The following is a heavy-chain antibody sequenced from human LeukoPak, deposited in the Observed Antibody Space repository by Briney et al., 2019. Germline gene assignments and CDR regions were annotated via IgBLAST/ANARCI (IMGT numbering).Heavy chain of an antibody. CDR3: AKTRAFIAAAGLGHGNDY. CDR1: GFTFSSYA. Sequence: GGSLRLSCAASGFTFSSYAMSWVRQAPGKGLEWVSAISGSGGSTYYADSVKGRFTISRDNSKNTLYLQMNSLRAEDTAVYYCAKTRAFIAAAGLGHGNDYWGQGTLVTVSS. J-gene: IGHJ4*02. CDR2: ISGSGGST. V-gene: IGHV3-23*01. D-gene: IGHD6-13*01.